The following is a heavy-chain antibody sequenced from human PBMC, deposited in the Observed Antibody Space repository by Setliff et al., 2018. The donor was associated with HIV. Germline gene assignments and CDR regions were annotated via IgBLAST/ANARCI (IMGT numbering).Heavy chain of an antibody. Sequence: GGSLRLSCAASGFTFSSYGMHWVRQAPGKGLEWVAVIWYDGSNKYYADSVKGRFTISRDNAKNTLYLQMNSLRAEDTAVYYCAKDEGIAAAGSDYWGQGTLVTVSS. CDR1: GFTFSSYG. CDR2: IWYDGSNK. J-gene: IGHJ4*02. D-gene: IGHD6-13*01. CDR3: AKDEGIAAAGSDY. V-gene: IGHV3-33*03.